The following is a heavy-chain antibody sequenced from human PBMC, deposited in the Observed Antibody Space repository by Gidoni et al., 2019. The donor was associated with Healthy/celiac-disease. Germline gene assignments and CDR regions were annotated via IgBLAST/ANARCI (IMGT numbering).Heavy chain of an antibody. CDR2: IDWDDDK. CDR1: AFPLSTSGMC. D-gene: IGHD5-18*01. V-gene: IGHV2-70*01. Sequence: QVTLRESGPALVKPTPTLTLTCTFSAFPLSTSGMCVSWIRQHPGKALEWLALIDWDDDKYYSTSLKTRLTISKDTSKNQVVLTMTNMDPVDTATYYCARNQYTDTAMVLYYFDYWGQGTLVTVSS. J-gene: IGHJ4*02. CDR3: ARNQYTDTAMVLYYFDY.